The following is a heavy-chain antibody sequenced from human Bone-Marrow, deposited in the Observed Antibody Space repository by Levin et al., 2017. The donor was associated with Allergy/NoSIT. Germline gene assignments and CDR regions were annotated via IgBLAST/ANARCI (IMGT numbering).Heavy chain of an antibody. CDR3: ARDHGDSSDAFAI. CDR1: DGSISNYY. Sequence: SETLSLTCTVSDGSISNYYWSWIRQPPGKRLEWIGYISYSGATTYSPSLESRVTISLGASENHFSLRLSSLTAADTAVYYCARDHGDSSDAFAIWGQGTMVTVSS. J-gene: IGHJ3*02. D-gene: IGHD4-17*01. CDR2: ISYSGAT. V-gene: IGHV4-59*01.